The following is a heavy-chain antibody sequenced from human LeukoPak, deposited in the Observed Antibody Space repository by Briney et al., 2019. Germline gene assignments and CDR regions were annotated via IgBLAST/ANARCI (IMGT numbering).Heavy chain of an antibody. D-gene: IGHD3-10*01. CDR1: GGTFNSYA. CDR3: ARDRITMVRGVIIPSWYYGMDV. Sequence: SVKVSCKASGGTFNSYAISWVRQAPGQGLEWMGGIIPIFGTANYAQKFQGRVTITADESTSTAYMELSSLRSEDTAVYYCARDRITMVRGVIIPSWYYGMDVWGQGTTVTVSS. V-gene: IGHV1-69*13. CDR2: IIPIFGTA. J-gene: IGHJ6*02.